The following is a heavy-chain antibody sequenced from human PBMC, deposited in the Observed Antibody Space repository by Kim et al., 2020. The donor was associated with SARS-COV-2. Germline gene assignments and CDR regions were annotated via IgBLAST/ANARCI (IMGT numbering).Heavy chain of an antibody. V-gene: IGHV1-18*01. D-gene: IGHD2-2*01. CDR1: GYPFDSYS. CDR2: ISTYNGNT. CDR3: AIYHHQGNWIDP. J-gene: IGHJ5*02. Sequence: ASVKVSCKTSGYPFDSYSIGWIRQAPGQGLEWMGWISTYNGNTDFAQKSRGRLTMTKDTPATTVYMELGSLRSDDTAVYYCAIYHHQGNWIDPCGQGTLV.